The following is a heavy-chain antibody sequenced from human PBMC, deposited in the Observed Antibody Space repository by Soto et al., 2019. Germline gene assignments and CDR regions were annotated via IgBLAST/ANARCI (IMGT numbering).Heavy chain of an antibody. Sequence: PGGSLRLSCAASGFTFSSYAMSWVRQAPGKGLEWVSAISGSGGSTYYADSVKGRFTISRDNSKNTLYLQMNSLRAEDTAVYYCATRSPYSSGWFYYFDYWGQGTLVTVSS. D-gene: IGHD6-19*01. CDR2: ISGSGGST. J-gene: IGHJ4*02. V-gene: IGHV3-23*01. CDR1: GFTFSSYA. CDR3: ATRSPYSSGWFYYFDY.